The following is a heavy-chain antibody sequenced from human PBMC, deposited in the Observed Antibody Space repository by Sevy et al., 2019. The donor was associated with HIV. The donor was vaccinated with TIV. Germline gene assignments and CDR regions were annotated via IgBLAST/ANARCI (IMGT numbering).Heavy chain of an antibody. Sequence: GGSLRLSCAASGFTFSSYSMNWVRQAPGKGLEWISYTDSSSSTIYYRDSVKGRFIISRDNARNSLYLQLYSLRDEDTAVYYCARDLEFYDSGDYGPAFMPDFWGHGTLVTVSS. D-gene: IGHD4-17*01. V-gene: IGHV3-48*02. CDR2: TDSSSSTI. J-gene: IGHJ4*01. CDR3: ARDLEFYDSGDYGPAFMPDF. CDR1: GFTFSSYS.